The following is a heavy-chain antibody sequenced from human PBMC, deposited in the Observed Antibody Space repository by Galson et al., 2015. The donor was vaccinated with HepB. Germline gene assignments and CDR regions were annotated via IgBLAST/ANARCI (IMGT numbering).Heavy chain of an antibody. CDR1: GGPLNGYY. Sequence: TLSLTCGVYGGPLNGYYWSWIRQPPGKGLEWIGEVAHSGTSTYDPSLNGRVSMSVDSSKNQLSLKMTSVTVADTAVYYCARQRSSSWTRPSPAYFDYWGQGTLVTVSS. J-gene: IGHJ4*02. D-gene: IGHD6-13*01. CDR2: VAHSGTS. CDR3: ARQRSSSWTRPSPAYFDY. V-gene: IGHV4-34*01.